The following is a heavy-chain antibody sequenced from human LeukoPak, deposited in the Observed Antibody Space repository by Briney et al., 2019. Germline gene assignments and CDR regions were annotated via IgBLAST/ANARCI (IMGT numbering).Heavy chain of an antibody. CDR3: ARGPPHGGTYFDY. CDR1: GGSFSGYY. Sequence: SETLSLTCAVYGGSFSGYYWSWIRQPPGKGLEWIGEINHSGSTNYNPSLKSRVTMSVDTSKNQFSLKLSSATAADTAVYYCARGPPHGGTYFDYWGQGALVTVSS. D-gene: IGHD2-15*01. CDR2: INHSGST. J-gene: IGHJ4*02. V-gene: IGHV4-34*01.